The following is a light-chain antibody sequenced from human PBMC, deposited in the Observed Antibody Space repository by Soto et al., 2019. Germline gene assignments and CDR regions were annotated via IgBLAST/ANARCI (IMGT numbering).Light chain of an antibody. V-gene: IGKV3-20*01. CDR2: GAS. CDR1: QSVSSSF. Sequence: ESVLTQSPGTLSLSPGERATLSCRASQSVSSSFLAWYQQKVGQAPRLLIYGASSRATGIPDRFSGSGPGTDFTLTISRLEPEDFAVYYCQQYGSSPRTFGQGTRLEIK. J-gene: IGKJ5*01. CDR3: QQYGSSPRT.